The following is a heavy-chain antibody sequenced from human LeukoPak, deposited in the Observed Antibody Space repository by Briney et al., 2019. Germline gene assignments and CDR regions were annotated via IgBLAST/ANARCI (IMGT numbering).Heavy chain of an antibody. CDR1: GYTFTGYY. CDR3: AATKRYSSSWYGTLDY. CDR2: INPNSGGT. J-gene: IGHJ4*02. D-gene: IGHD6-13*01. Sequence: ASVKVSCKASGYTFTGYYMHWVRQAPGQGLEWVGWINPNSGGTNYAQKFRGRVTMTRDTSISTAYMELSRLRSDDTAVYYCAATKRYSSSWYGTLDYWGQGTLVTVSS. V-gene: IGHV1-2*02.